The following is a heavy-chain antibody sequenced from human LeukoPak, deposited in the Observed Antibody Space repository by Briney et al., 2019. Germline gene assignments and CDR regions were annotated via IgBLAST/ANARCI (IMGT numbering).Heavy chain of an antibody. V-gene: IGHV3-33*01. CDR3: ARVMGGSYGLDV. CDR2: IWYDGSNK. D-gene: IGHD3-16*01. J-gene: IGHJ6*02. CDR1: GFTFTSHG. Sequence: GGSLRLSCAASGFTFTSHGMHWVRQAPGKGLEWVAVIWYDGSNKYYADSVKGRFTISRDNSKNTLYLQMDSPRVEDTAVYYCARVMGGSYGLDVWGQGTTVTVSS.